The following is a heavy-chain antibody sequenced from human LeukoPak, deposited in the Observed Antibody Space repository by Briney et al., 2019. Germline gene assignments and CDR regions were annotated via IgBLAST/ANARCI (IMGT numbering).Heavy chain of an antibody. J-gene: IGHJ4*02. Sequence: ASVKVSCKASGYTFTGYYMHWVRQAPGQGLEWMGWINPNSGGTNYAQKFQGRVTMTRDTSISTAYMELSRLRSDDTAVYYCARHPYYYDSSGLMGVDYWGQGTLVTVSS. CDR1: GYTFTGYY. CDR3: ARHPYYYDSSGLMGVDY. V-gene: IGHV1-2*02. D-gene: IGHD3-22*01. CDR2: INPNSGGT.